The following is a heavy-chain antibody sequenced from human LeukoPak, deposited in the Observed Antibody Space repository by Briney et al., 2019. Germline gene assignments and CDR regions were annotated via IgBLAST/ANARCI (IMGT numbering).Heavy chain of an antibody. CDR2: IKQDGSEK. J-gene: IGHJ4*02. Sequence: GGSLRLSGAASGFTFSSYWMSWVRQAPGKGLEGVANIKQDGSEKYYVDSVKGRFTISRDNAKNSLYLQMNSLRAEDTAVYYCARDASSGWYYFDYWGQGTLVTVSS. V-gene: IGHV3-7*01. CDR1: GFTFSSYW. CDR3: ARDASSGWYYFDY. D-gene: IGHD6-19*01.